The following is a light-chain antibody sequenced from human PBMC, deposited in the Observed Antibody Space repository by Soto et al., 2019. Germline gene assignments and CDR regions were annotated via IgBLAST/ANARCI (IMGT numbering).Light chain of an antibody. J-gene: IGKJ1*01. Sequence: AIRMTQSPPSLSASTGDRVTITCRASQGISSYLAWYQQKPGKAPKLLIYAASTLQSGVPSRFSGSGSGTDFTLTISCLQSEDFATYYCQQYYSYPPWTFGQGTKVEIK. CDR2: AAS. CDR3: QQYYSYPPWT. V-gene: IGKV1-8*01. CDR1: QGISSY.